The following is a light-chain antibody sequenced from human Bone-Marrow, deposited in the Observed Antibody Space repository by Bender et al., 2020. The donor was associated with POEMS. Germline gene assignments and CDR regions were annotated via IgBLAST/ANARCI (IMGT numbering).Light chain of an antibody. J-gene: IGLJ2*01. V-gene: IGLV2-11*01. Sequence: QSALTQPRSVSGSPGQSVTISCTGTSSDVGGYRYVSWYQQHPGKAPKLLIYDVTKRPSGVPHRFSGSKSGNTASLTISGLQTEDEADYYCCSYAGSFTSTFGGGTKLTVV. CDR2: DVT. CDR3: CSYAGSFTST. CDR1: SSDVGGYRY.